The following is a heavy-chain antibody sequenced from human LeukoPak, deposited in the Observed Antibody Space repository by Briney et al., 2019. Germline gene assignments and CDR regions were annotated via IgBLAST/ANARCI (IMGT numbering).Heavy chain of an antibody. D-gene: IGHD3-22*01. CDR3: ARQSISGSSLSYFDY. J-gene: IGHJ4*02. V-gene: IGHV4-59*01. Sequence: SETLSLTCTVSGGSISSYYWSWIRQPPGKGLEWIGNIYDSGSTNYNPSLKSRVTISIDTSKNQCSLKLSSVTAADTAVYYCARQSISGSSLSYFDYWGQGTLVNVSS. CDR1: GGSISSYY. CDR2: IYDSGST.